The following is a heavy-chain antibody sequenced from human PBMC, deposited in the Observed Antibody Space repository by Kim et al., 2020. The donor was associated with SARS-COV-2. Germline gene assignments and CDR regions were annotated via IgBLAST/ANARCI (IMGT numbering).Heavy chain of an antibody. Sequence: ASVKVSCKVSGYTLTELSMHWVRQAPGKGLEWMGGFDPEDGETIYAQKFQGRVTMTEDTSTDTAYMELSSLRSEDTAVYYCATYPNRRGFGEVLGYWGQGTLVTVSS. CDR1: GYTLTELS. D-gene: IGHD3-10*01. CDR2: FDPEDGET. CDR3: ATYPNRRGFGEVLGY. J-gene: IGHJ4*02. V-gene: IGHV1-24*01.